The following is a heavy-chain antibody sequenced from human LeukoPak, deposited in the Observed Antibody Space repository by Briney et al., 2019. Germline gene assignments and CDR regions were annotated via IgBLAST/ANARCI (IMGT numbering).Heavy chain of an antibody. CDR2: INSDGSST. CDR1: RFTFSTYW. Sequence: TGGSLRLSCAASRFTFSTYWMHWVRQAPGKGLVWVSRINSDGSSTDYADSVKGRFTISRDNSKNTLYLQMNSLRAEDTAVYYCVVYGSGSYYNYYMDVWGKGTTVTVSS. V-gene: IGHV3-74*01. D-gene: IGHD3-10*01. CDR3: VVYGSGSYYNYYMDV. J-gene: IGHJ6*03.